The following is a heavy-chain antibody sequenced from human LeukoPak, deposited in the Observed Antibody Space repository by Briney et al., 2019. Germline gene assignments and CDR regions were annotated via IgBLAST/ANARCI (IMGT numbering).Heavy chain of an antibody. CDR3: AANRGSFDY. Sequence: GGSLRLPCAASGFTFSSYAMSWVRQAPGKGLEWVSAISGSSGSTYYADSVKGRFTISRDNSKNTLYLQMNSLRAEDTAVYYCAANRGSFDYWGQGTLVTVSS. J-gene: IGHJ4*02. V-gene: IGHV3-23*01. CDR2: ISGSSGST. CDR1: GFTFSSYA. D-gene: IGHD2/OR15-2a*01.